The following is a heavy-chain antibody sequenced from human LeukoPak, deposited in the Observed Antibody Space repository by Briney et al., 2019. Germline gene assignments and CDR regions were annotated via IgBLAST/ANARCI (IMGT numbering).Heavy chain of an antibody. J-gene: IGHJ4*02. CDR1: GGSFSGCY. V-gene: IGHV4-34*01. D-gene: IGHD1-26*01. CDR2: INHSGST. CDR3: ARLYSGSYIY. Sequence: PSETLSLTCAVYGGSFSGCYWSWIRQPPGKGLEWIGEINHSGSTNYNPSLKSRVTISVDTSKNQFSLKLSSVTAADTAVYYCARLYSGSYIYWGQGTLVTVSS.